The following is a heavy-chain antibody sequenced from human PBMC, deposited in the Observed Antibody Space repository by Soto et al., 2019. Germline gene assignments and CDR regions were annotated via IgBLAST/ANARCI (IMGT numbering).Heavy chain of an antibody. Sequence: QVQLVESGGGVVQPGRSLRLSCAVSGFTFSNYGMHWVRQDPGKGLEWVAVIWYDGRNKYYADSVKGRFTISRDNSKNTLFLQRNSLRGEDTAVYYCARDGEAYCSGGSCYEGWFDPWGQGTLVTVSS. CDR1: GFTFSNYG. CDR3: ARDGEAYCSGGSCYEGWFDP. CDR2: IWYDGRNK. J-gene: IGHJ5*02. D-gene: IGHD2-15*01. V-gene: IGHV3-33*01.